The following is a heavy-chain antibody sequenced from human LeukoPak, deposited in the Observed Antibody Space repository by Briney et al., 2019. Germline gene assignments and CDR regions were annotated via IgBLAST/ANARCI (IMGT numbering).Heavy chain of an antibody. D-gene: IGHD3-10*01. V-gene: IGHV3-23*01. CDR1: GFTFSSYA. CDR3: AKGEPPLEGFGELSGAFDI. CDR2: ISGSGGST. Sequence: GGSLRLSCAASGFTFSSYAMSWVRQAPGKGLEWVSAISGSGGSTYYADSVKGRFTISRDNSKNTLYLQMNSLRAEDTAVYYRAKGEPPLEGFGELSGAFDIWGQGTMVTVSS. J-gene: IGHJ3*02.